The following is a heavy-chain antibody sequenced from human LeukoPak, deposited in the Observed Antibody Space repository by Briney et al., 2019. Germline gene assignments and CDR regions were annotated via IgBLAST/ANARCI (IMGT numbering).Heavy chain of an antibody. J-gene: IGHJ4*02. CDR1: GGSIRSYY. Sequence: PSETLSLTCTVSGGSIRSYYWSWIRQPPGKGLEWIGYIYYSGSTNYNPSLKSRLTTSVYTSKNHFSLKLTSVTAADTAVYYCARGRVAGPFDYWGQGTLVTVSS. V-gene: IGHV4-59*01. CDR2: IYYSGST. D-gene: IGHD5/OR15-5a*01. CDR3: ARGRVAGPFDY.